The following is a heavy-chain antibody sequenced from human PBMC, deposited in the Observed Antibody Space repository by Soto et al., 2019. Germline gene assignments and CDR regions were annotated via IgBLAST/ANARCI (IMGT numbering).Heavy chain of an antibody. V-gene: IGHV4-39*01. CDR2: IYYSGST. J-gene: IGHJ4*02. CDR1: GCSISSSSYY. Sequence: SEXLSLTGTVSGCSISSSSYYWGWIRQPPGKGLEWIGSIYYSGSTYYNPSLKSRVTISVDTSKNQFSLKLSSVTAADPAVYYCARWGSGLGVYWGQGTLVTVSS. CDR3: ARWGSGLGVY. D-gene: IGHD3-16*01.